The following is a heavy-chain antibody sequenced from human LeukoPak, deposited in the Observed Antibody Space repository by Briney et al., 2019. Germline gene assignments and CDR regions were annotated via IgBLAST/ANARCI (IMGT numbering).Heavy chain of an antibody. CDR3: ARGDSSSWLFFDY. J-gene: IGHJ4*02. Sequence: SETLSLTCTVSGGSISSYYWNWIRQPPGKGLEWIGYFYYSGSTNYNPSLKSRVTLSVDTSKNQFFLKLSSVTAADTAVYYCARGDSSSWLFFDYWGQGALVTVSS. CDR2: FYYSGST. CDR1: GGSISSYY. V-gene: IGHV4-59*01. D-gene: IGHD6-13*01.